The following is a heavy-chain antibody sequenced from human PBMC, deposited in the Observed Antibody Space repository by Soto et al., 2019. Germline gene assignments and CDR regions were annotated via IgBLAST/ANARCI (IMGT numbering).Heavy chain of an antibody. D-gene: IGHD3-3*01. CDR3: ANGPGRLRFLEWLFNY. CDR2: FDPEDGET. V-gene: IGHV1-24*01. Sequence: ASVKVSCKVSGYTLTDLSMHWVRQAPGKGLEWMGGFDPEDGETIYAQKFQGRVTMTEDTSTDTAYMELSSLRSEDTAVYYCANGPGRLRFLEWLFNYWGQGTLVTVSS. CDR1: GYTLTDLS. J-gene: IGHJ4*02.